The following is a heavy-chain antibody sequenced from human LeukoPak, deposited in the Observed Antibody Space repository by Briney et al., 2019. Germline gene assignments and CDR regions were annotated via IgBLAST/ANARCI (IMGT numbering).Heavy chain of an antibody. CDR2: ITGNGGST. CDR3: AKDAVAPGSGGDYFDY. J-gene: IGHJ4*02. Sequence: GGSLRLSCAASGFTFRSNAMSWVRQAPGKGLEWVSVITGNGGSTYYADSVKGRLTISRDNSKNTLSLQMNSLRAEDTAVYYCAKDAVAPGSGGDYFDYWGQGTLVTVSS. V-gene: IGHV3-23*01. CDR1: GFTFRSNA. D-gene: IGHD3-10*01.